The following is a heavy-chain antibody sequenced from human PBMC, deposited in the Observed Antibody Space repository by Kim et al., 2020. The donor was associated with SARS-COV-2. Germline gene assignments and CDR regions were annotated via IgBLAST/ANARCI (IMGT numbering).Heavy chain of an antibody. CDR2: VYYGGGT. Sequence: SETLSLTCTVSGGSISRSSVYWGWIRQSPGKGLEWIGSVYYGGGTIYNPSLRSRVTISVDTSKNHFSLKLSSVTAADTAIYYCTRHISVAAMDYNWGQGT. CDR1: GGSISRSSVY. J-gene: IGHJ4*03. D-gene: IGHD5-18*01. V-gene: IGHV4-39*01. CDR3: TRHISVAAMDYN.